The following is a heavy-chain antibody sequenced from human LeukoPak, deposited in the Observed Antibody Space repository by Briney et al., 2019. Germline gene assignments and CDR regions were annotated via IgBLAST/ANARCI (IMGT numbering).Heavy chain of an antibody. J-gene: IGHJ4*02. CDR3: ARDRIAAAGSPDY. CDR1: GGTFSSYA. V-gene: IGHV1-69*05. CDR2: IIPIFGTA. D-gene: IGHD6-13*01. Sequence: VASVKVSCKASGGTFSSYAISWVRQAPGQGLEWMGGIIPIFGTANYAQKLQGRVTMTTDTSTSTAYMELRSLRSDDTAVYYCARDRIAAAGSPDYWGQGTLVTVSS.